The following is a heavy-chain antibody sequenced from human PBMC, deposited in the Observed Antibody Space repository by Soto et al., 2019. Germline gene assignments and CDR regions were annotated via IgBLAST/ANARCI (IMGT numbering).Heavy chain of an antibody. CDR1: GYSFTSYW. V-gene: IGHV5-51*01. CDR3: TRYPWELRHYYYGRDV. Sequence: PGESLKISCKGSGYSFTSYWIGWVRQMPGKGLEWMGIIYPGDSDTRYSPSFQGQVTISADKSISTAYLQWSSLKASDTAMYYCTRYPWELRHYYYGRDVWGQETTISLPS. D-gene: IGHD1-26*01. J-gene: IGHJ6*02. CDR2: IYPGDSDT.